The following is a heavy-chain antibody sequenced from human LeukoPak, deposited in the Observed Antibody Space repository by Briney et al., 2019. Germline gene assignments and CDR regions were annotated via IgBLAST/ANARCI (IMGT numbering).Heavy chain of an antibody. V-gene: IGHV3-48*04. D-gene: IGHD3-10*01. CDR3: ARGYYGSGSYPSGMDV. CDR1: GFTFSSYS. CDR2: ISSSSSTI. Sequence: GGSLRLSCAASGFTFSSYSMNWVRQAPGKGLEWVSYISSSSSTIYYADSVKGRFTISRDNAKNSLYLQMNSLRAEDTAVYYCARGYYGSGSYPSGMDVWGQGTTVTVSS. J-gene: IGHJ6*02.